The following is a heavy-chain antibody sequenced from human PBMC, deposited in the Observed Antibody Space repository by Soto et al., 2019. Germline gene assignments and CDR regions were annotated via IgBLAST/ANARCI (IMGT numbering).Heavy chain of an antibody. CDR3: ARFPLLRFLEWFFFDGMDV. CDR1: GYTFTSYA. CDR2: INAGNGNT. Sequence: ASLKLSCKASGYTFTSYAMHWVRQAPGQRLEWMGWINAGNGNTKYSQKFQGRVTITRDTSASTAYMELSSLRSEDTAVYYCARFPLLRFLEWFFFDGMDVWGQGTTVTVSS. D-gene: IGHD3-3*01. V-gene: IGHV1-3*01. J-gene: IGHJ6*02.